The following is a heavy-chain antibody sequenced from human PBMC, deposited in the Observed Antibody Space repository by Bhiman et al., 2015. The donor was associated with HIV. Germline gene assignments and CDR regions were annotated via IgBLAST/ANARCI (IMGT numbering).Heavy chain of an antibody. CDR1: GFIFSNSG. Sequence: QVQLVESGGGVVQPGRSLRLSCAASGFIFSNSGMNWVRQGPGKGLEWVALIWHDGSNKYYADSVKGRFTISRDNSKNTLYLEMNSLRAEDTAVYFCLGATPNDVFNXWGQGTMVTVSS. J-gene: IGHJ3*02. CDR3: LGATPNDVFNX. CDR2: IWHDGSNK. D-gene: IGHD1-26*01. V-gene: IGHV3-33*01.